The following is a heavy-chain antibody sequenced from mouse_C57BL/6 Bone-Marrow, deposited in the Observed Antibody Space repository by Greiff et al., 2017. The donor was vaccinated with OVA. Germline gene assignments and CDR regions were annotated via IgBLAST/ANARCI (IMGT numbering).Heavy chain of an antibody. J-gene: IGHJ1*03. Sequence: EVHLVESGGGLVKPGGSLKLSCAASGFTFSDYGMHWVRQAPEKGLEWVAYISSGSSTIYYADTVKGRFTISRDNAKNTLFLQMTSLRSEDTAMYYCAIPYYSTFWYFDVWGTGTTVTVSS. CDR2: ISSGSSTI. V-gene: IGHV5-17*01. CDR1: GFTFSDYG. CDR3: AIPYYSTFWYFDV. D-gene: IGHD2-5*01.